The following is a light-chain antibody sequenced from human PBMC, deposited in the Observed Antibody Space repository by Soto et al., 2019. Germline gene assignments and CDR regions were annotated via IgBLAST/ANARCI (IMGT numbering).Light chain of an antibody. CDR2: DIS. CDR3: QQRFAWPNS. J-gene: IGKJ4*01. V-gene: IGKV3-11*01. Sequence: EIVLTQSPATLSLSPGERATLSCRASQSVSIYLAWYQQRPGQTPRLLIYDISTRAAGIPVRFSGSVFRTDYTLTISNLEPEDSAVYYCQQRFAWPNSFGGGTKVQI. CDR1: QSVSIY.